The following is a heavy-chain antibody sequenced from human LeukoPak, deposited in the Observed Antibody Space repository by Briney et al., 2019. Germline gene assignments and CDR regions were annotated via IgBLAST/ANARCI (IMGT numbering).Heavy chain of an antibody. D-gene: IGHD5-18*01. J-gene: IGHJ4*02. CDR1: GFTVSSNY. CDR2: IISSSSTI. Sequence: GGSLRLSCAASGFTVSSNYMSWVRQAPGKGLEWVSYIISSSSTIYYADSVKGRFTISRDNAKNSLYLQMNSLRAEDTAVYYCATHQHVDTAMAPPALDYWGQRTLVTVSS. CDR3: ATHQHVDTAMAPPALDY. V-gene: IGHV3-48*01.